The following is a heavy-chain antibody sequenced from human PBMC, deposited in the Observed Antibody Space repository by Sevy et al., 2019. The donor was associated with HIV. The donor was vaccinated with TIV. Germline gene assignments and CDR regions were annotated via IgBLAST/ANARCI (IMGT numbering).Heavy chain of an antibody. V-gene: IGHV3-23*01. Sequence: GGSLRLSCAASGFTFSSYAMSWVRQAPGKGLEWVSAISGSGGSTYYADSVKGRFTISRDNSKNTLYLQMNSLRAEDTAVYYCASIRGYCSGGSCYEIFDYWGQGTLVTVSS. CDR1: GFTFSSYA. CDR3: ASIRGYCSGGSCYEIFDY. D-gene: IGHD2-15*01. CDR2: ISGSGGST. J-gene: IGHJ4*02.